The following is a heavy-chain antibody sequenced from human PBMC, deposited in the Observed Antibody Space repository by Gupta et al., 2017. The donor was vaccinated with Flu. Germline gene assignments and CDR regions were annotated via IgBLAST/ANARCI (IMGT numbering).Heavy chain of an antibody. Sequence: QVQLQESGPGLVKPSAPLSLTCVFSGDSVSSGYYWGWIRQPPGKGLEWIASAYHSGGIAYYNPSLKGRATISIDTSKNQFSLSLDSVTAADTAMYFCARASSYYDSSGYFVYWGQEIMVTASS. CDR3: ARASSYYDSSGYFVY. CDR2: AYHSGGIA. J-gene: IGHJ4*02. CDR1: GDSVSSGYY. V-gene: IGHV4-38-2*01. D-gene: IGHD3-22*01.